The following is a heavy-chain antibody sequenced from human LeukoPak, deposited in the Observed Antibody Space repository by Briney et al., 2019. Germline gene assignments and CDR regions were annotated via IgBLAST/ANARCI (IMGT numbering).Heavy chain of an antibody. CDR3: GSNDVGNDAFDI. CDR1: GDSLTTLNFF. J-gene: IGHJ3*02. D-gene: IGHD1-1*01. V-gene: IGHV4-39*07. Sequence: SETLSLTCNVSGDSLTTLNFFWGWIRQPPGKDLEWIGTISYSGTTYYNPSLKSRVTISVDTSKNQFSLKLSSVTAADTAVYYCGSNDVGNDAFDIWGQGTMVTVSS. CDR2: ISYSGTT.